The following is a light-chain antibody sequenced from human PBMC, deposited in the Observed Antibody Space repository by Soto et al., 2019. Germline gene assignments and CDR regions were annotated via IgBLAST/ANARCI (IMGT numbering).Light chain of an antibody. J-gene: IGKJ4*02. Sequence: TQAPATLSVSPLSIPTLSCKHSQNGSTKLAWHQQKPGQAPRLLIYGASTRATGIPVRFSGSGSGTEFTLNISSLQVEDFAVYYCKEYIDWRPITFGGGTKVDIK. V-gene: IGKV3-15*01. CDR2: GAS. CDR1: QNGSTK. CDR3: KEYIDWRPIT.